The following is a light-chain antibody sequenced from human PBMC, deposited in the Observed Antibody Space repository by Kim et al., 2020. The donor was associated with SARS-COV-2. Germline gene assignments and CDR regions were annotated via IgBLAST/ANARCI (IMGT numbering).Light chain of an antibody. V-gene: IGKV4-1*01. CDR1: QSVSNK. Sequence: ALSLGGRATSNCKSSQSVSNKLVWYQQKPGQPPKLLIRWSSDRESGVPDRFSGSGSGTDFTLSISSLQAEDVAVYHCQQYHDLPYTFGQGTKLEI. CDR3: QQYHDLPYT. J-gene: IGKJ2*01. CDR2: WSS.